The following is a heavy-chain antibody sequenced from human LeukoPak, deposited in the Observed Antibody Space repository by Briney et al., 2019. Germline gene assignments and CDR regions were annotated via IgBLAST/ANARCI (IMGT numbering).Heavy chain of an antibody. D-gene: IGHD3-10*01. CDR3: ARDPPIMVRGSVYHYYYGMDV. Sequence: GGSLRLSCAASGFTFSSYWMHWVRQAPGKGLVWVSRTNSDGSSTSYADSVKGRFTISRDNAKNTLYLQMNSLRAEDTAVYYCARDPPIMVRGSVYHYYYGMDVWGQGTTVTVSS. V-gene: IGHV3-74*01. CDR1: GFTFSSYW. J-gene: IGHJ6*02. CDR2: TNSDGSST.